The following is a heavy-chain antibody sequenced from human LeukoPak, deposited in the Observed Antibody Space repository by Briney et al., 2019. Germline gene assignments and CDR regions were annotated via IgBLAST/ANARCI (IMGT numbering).Heavy chain of an antibody. Sequence: SETLSLTCTVSGGSISSYYWSWIRQPPGQGLEWMGYIYYSGSTNYNPSLKSRVTISVDTSKNQFSLKLSSVTAADTAVYYCARGQEFGELDYYYGMDVWGQGTTVTVSS. CDR3: ARGQEFGELDYYYGMDV. D-gene: IGHD3-10*01. V-gene: IGHV4-59*01. CDR2: IYYSGST. J-gene: IGHJ6*02. CDR1: GGSISSYY.